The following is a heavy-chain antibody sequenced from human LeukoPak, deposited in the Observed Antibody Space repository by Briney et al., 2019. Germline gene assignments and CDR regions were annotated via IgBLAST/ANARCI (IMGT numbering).Heavy chain of an antibody. V-gene: IGHV3-74*01. CDR1: GFTFSSYW. D-gene: IGHD3-10*01. CDR3: ARDMVRGVIITMGEFDY. J-gene: IGHJ4*02. Sequence: GGSLRLSCAASGFTFSSYWMNWVRQAPGKGLVWVSRINSDGSNTKYADSVKGRFTISRDNSKNTLYLQMNSLRAEDTAVYYCARDMVRGVIITMGEFDYWGQGTLVTVSS. CDR2: INSDGSNT.